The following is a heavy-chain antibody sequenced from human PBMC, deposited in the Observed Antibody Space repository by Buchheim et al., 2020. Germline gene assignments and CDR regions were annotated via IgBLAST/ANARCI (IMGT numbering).Heavy chain of an antibody. D-gene: IGHD6-19*01. CDR2: ISYDGSNK. CDR1: GFTFSSYG. CDR3: AKVPRSVYSSGWFTTGYGMDV. J-gene: IGHJ6*02. Sequence: QVQLVESGGGVVQPGRSLRLSCAASGFTFSSYGMHWVRQAPGKGLEWVAVISYDGSNKYYADSVKGRFTISRDNSKNTLYLQMNSLRAEDTAVYYCAKVPRSVYSSGWFTTGYGMDVWGQGTT. V-gene: IGHV3-30*18.